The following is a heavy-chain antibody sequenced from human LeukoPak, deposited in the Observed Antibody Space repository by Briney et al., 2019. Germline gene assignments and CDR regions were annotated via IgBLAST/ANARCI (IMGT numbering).Heavy chain of an antibody. CDR1: GFSLNTRGMG. D-gene: IGHD3-22*01. J-gene: IGHJ4*02. CDR3: ARGDSSGYLMGPSLFDF. Sequence: SGPALVKPTQTLTLTCTFSGFSLNTRGMGVSWIRQPPGKALEWLARIDWDDDKYYTTSLKTRLTISKDTSKNQVVLTMTNMDPVDTATYYCARGDSSGYLMGPSLFDFWGQGTLVTVSS. CDR2: IDWDDDK. V-gene: IGHV2-70*11.